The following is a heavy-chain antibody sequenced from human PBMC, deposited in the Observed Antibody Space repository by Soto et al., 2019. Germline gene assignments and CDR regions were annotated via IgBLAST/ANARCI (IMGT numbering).Heavy chain of an antibody. CDR2: IRSKANSYAT. Sequence: VGSLRLSCAASGFTFSGSAMHWVRQASGKGLEWVGRIRSKANSYATAYAASVKGRFTISRDDSKNTAYLQMNSLKTEDTAVYYCTRPHSGYDSAASDIWGQGTMVTVSS. CDR1: GFTFSGSA. CDR3: TRPHSGYDSAASDI. V-gene: IGHV3-73*01. D-gene: IGHD5-12*01. J-gene: IGHJ3*02.